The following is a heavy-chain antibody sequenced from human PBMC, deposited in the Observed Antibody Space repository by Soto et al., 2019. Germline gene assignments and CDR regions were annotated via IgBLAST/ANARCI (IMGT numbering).Heavy chain of an antibody. V-gene: IGHV4-39*02. J-gene: IGHJ5*02. Sequence: QLQLQESGPGLVKPSETLSLTCTVSDGSISSSSYYWGWIRQPPGKGLEWIGSIYYSGLTYYNPSLKNRVTISVDTSKNHFSLKLSSGTAADTAVYYYSRHPQGSYLTWDQGTLVTVSS. CDR1: DGSISSSSYY. CDR2: IYYSGLT. CDR3: SRHPQGSYLT. D-gene: IGHD1-26*01.